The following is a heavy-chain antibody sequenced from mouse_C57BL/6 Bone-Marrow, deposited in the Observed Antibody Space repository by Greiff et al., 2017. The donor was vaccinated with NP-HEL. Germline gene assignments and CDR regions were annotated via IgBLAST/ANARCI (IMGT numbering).Heavy chain of an antibody. CDR2: IDPEDGET. CDR3: AIGLYYAYWYLDV. V-gene: IGHV14-2*01. Sequence: VQLKQSGAELVKPGASVKLSCTASGFNIKDYYMHWVKQRSEQGLEWIGRIDPEDGETTYVPKFPGKATITAVTSSNTAYLELSSLTSEDTAVYYRAIGLYYAYWYLDVWGTGTTVTGSS. D-gene: IGHD1-1*01. CDR1: GFNIKDYY. J-gene: IGHJ1*03.